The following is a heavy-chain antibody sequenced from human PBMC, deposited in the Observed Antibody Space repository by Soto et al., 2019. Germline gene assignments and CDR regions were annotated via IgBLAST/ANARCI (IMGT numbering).Heavy chain of an antibody. V-gene: IGHV4-34*01. Sequence: SETLSLTCAVYGGSFSGYYWSWIRQPPGKGLEWIGEINHSGSTNYNPSLKSRVTISVDTSKNQFSLKLSSVTAAEPAVYYCARVQGKQRTNWYYFDYWGQGTLVTVSS. CDR2: INHSGST. J-gene: IGHJ4*02. CDR1: GGSFSGYY. D-gene: IGHD7-27*01. CDR3: ARVQGKQRTNWYYFDY.